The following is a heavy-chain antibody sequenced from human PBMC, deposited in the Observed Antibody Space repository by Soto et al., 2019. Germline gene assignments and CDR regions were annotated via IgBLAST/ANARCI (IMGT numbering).Heavy chain of an antibody. CDR1: GGTFSSYA. J-gene: IGHJ5*02. CDR3: ASFWSTTGTTGENWFDP. V-gene: IGHV1-69*01. Sequence: QVQLVQSGAEVKKPGSSVKVSCKASGGTFSSYAISWVRQAPGQGLEWMGGIIPIFGTANYAQKFQGRVTITADESTSTAYMELSSLRSEDMAVYYCASFWSTTGTTGENWFDPWGQGTLVTVSS. D-gene: IGHD1-1*01. CDR2: IIPIFGTA.